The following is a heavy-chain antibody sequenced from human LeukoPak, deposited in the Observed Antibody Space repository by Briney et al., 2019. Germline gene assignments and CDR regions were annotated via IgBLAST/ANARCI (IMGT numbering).Heavy chain of an antibody. D-gene: IGHD3-22*01. CDR2: LYSSGYT. V-gene: IGHV3-66*01. J-gene: IGHJ4*02. CDR3: ARDADYYDSSGYASFDY. Sequence: PGGSLRLSCAASGFSVTSNYMSWVRQAPGQGLEWVSVLYSSGYTKYADSVKGRFSISRDNSKNTLYLQMNSLRAEDTAVYYCARDADYYDSSGYASFDYWGQGTLVTVSS. CDR1: GFSVTSNY.